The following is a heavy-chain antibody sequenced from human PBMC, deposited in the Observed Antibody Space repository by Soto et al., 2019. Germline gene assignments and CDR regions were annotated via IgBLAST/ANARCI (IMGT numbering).Heavy chain of an antibody. V-gene: IGHV1-18*01. Sequence: QVHLVQSGGEMKKLGASVKVSCKASGYTFTDFGISWVRQAPGQGLEWMGWISGFAGDRNYAQKFQGRVTLTTDTAATTAYMELRSLTSDAAAIYYCARDYDRWGDDWFDPWGQGTLVTVSS. CDR2: ISGFAGDR. CDR1: GYTFTDFG. CDR3: ARDYDRWGDDWFDP. D-gene: IGHD3-16*01. J-gene: IGHJ5*02.